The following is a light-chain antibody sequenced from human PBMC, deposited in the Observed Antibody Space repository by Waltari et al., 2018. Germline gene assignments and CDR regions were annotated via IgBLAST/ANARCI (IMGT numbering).Light chain of an antibody. V-gene: IGKV3-20*01. CDR3: QHYVRLPAT. CDR2: HTS. J-gene: IGKJ1*01. CDR1: PSVGKY. Sequence: EIVLTQSPGTLSLSPGERATLSCWASPSVGKYLAWYQQKPGQAPRLHIYHTSNRATGVPDRFSGRGSETDFSLTISRLEPEDFAVYDCQHYVRLPATFGQGTKVEIK.